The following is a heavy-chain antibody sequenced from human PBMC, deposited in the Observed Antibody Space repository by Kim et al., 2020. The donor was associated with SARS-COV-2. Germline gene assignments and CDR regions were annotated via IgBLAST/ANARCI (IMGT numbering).Heavy chain of an antibody. CDR3: ARDPVTGTSCFAY. CDR2: ISSSSSYI. Sequence: GGSLRLSCAASGFTFSSYSMNWVRQAPGKGLEWVSSISSSSSYIYYADSVKGRFTISRDNAKNSLYLQMNSLRAEDTAVYYCARDPVTGTSCFAYWGQGTLVTVSS. CDR1: GFTFSSYS. V-gene: IGHV3-21*01. D-gene: IGHD1-7*01. J-gene: IGHJ4*02.